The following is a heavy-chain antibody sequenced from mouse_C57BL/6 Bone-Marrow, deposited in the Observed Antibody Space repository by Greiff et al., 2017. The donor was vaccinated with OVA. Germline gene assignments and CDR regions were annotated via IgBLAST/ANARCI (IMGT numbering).Heavy chain of an antibody. Sequence: QVQLQQPGAELVKPGASVKLSCKASGYTFTSYWMHWVKQRPGRGLEWIGRIDPNSGGTKYNEKFKSKATLTVDKPSSTAYMHLSSLTFVDSAVLDYARKAAILPGYFDVWGTGTTVTVSS. V-gene: IGHV1-72*01. CDR3: ARKAAILPGYFDV. CDR1: GYTFTSYW. D-gene: IGHD1-1*01. J-gene: IGHJ1*03. CDR2: IDPNSGGT.